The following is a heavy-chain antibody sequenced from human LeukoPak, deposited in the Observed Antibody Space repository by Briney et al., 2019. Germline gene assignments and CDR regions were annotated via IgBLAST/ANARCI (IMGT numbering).Heavy chain of an antibody. V-gene: IGHV3-9*01. CDR2: ISWNSGSI. D-gene: IGHD3-22*01. CDR1: GFTFDDYA. CDR3: AKGSYNDGPA. J-gene: IGHJ5*02. Sequence: GGSLRLSCAASGFTFDDYAMHWVRQAPGKGLEWVSGISWNSGSIAYADSVKGRFTISRDNAKNSLYLQMNSLRGEDTALYYGAKGSYNDGPAWGEGTLVSVSS.